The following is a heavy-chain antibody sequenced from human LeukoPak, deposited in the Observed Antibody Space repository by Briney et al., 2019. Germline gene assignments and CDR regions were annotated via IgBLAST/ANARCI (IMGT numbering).Heavy chain of an antibody. CDR2: IIPIFGTA. V-gene: IGHV1-69*13. CDR3: ARDGLGYYYDSSGYYYFDY. Sequence: ASVKVSCKASGYTFTSYGISWVRQAPGQGLEWMGGIIPIFGTANYAQKFQGRVTITADESTSTAYMELSSLRSEDTAVYYCARDGLGYYYDSSGYYYFDYWGQGTLVTVSS. D-gene: IGHD3-22*01. J-gene: IGHJ4*02. CDR1: GYTFTSYG.